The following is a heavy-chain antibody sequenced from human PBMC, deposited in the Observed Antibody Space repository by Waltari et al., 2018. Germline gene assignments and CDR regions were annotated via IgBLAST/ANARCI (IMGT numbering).Heavy chain of an antibody. CDR3: AKEQLKYSSSWSLFDY. Sequence: QVQLVESGGGVVQPGGSLRLSCAASGFTFSSYGMHWVRQAPGKGLEWVAFIRDDGSNKYYADSVKGRFTISRDNSKNTLYLQMNSLRAEDTAVYYCAKEQLKYSSSWSLFDYWGQGTLVTVSS. CDR2: IRDDGSNK. D-gene: IGHD6-13*01. J-gene: IGHJ4*02. CDR1: GFTFSSYG. V-gene: IGHV3-30*02.